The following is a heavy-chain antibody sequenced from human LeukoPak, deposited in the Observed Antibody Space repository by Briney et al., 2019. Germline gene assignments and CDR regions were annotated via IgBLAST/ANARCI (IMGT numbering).Heavy chain of an antibody. CDR1: GFTVSSNY. J-gene: IGHJ4*02. V-gene: IGHV3-66*01. D-gene: IGHD5/OR15-5a*01. CDR2: IYTSGST. CDR3: ARFSVYEFDS. Sequence: GGSLRLSCVASGFTVSSNYMSWVRQAPGKGLEWVSVIYTSGSTHYADSVKGRFTISRDNAKNTLYLQMNSLRVEDTAVYYCARFSVYEFDSWGQGTLVTVSS.